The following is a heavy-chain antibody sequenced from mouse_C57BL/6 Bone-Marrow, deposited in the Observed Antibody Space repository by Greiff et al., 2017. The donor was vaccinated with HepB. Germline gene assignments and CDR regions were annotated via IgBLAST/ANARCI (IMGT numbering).Heavy chain of an antibody. J-gene: IGHJ4*01. CDR3: ARYGSSPYAMGY. D-gene: IGHD1-1*01. CDR2: IYPGDGDT. Sequence: VKLQESGPELVKPGASVKISCKASGYAFSSSWMNWVKQRPGKGLEWIGRIYPGDGDTNYNGKFKGKATLTADKASSTAYMQLSGLASEDSAVYFFARYGSSPYAMGYWGQGTSVTVSS. V-gene: IGHV1-82*01. CDR1: GYAFSSSW.